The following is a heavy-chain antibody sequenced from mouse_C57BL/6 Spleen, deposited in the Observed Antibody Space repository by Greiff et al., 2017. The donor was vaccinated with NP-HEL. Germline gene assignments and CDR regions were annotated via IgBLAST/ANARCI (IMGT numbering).Heavy chain of an antibody. D-gene: IGHD2-1*01. J-gene: IGHJ2*01. CDR2: IYPGDGDT. CDR3: ARLDGNSYYFDY. Sequence: VQLQQSGAELVKPGASVKISCKASGYAFSSYWMNWVKQRPGKGLEWIGQIYPGDGDTNYNGKFKGKATLTADKSSSTAYMQLSSLTSEDSAVYFCARLDGNSYYFDYWGQGTTLTVSS. V-gene: IGHV1-80*01. CDR1: GYAFSSYW.